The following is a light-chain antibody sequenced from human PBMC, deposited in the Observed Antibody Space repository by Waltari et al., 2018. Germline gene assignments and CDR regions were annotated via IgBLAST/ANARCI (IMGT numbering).Light chain of an antibody. J-gene: IGKJ5*01. Sequence: IVLTQSPATLSLSPGERATLPCRASQSVSSYLAWYQQKPGQAPRLLIYDASNRATGIPARFSGSGSGTDFTLTISSLEPEDFAVYHCQQRSNWPITFGQGTRLEIK. CDR3: QQRSNWPIT. CDR1: QSVSSY. CDR2: DAS. V-gene: IGKV3-11*01.